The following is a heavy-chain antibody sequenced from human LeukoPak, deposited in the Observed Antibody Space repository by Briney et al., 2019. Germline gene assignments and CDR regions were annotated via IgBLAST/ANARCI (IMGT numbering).Heavy chain of an antibody. D-gene: IGHD3-22*01. CDR3: ARGPGGRMRYYDSSGYCRFDY. CDR2: INHSGST. V-gene: IGHV4-34*01. J-gene: IGHJ4*02. CDR1: GGSFSGYY. Sequence: SETLSLTCAVYGGSFSGYYWSWIRQPPGKGLEWIVEINHSGSTNYNPSLKSRVTIKVDTSTNQFSLKLSSVTAADTAVYYCARGPGGRMRYYDSSGYCRFDYWGQGTLVTVSS.